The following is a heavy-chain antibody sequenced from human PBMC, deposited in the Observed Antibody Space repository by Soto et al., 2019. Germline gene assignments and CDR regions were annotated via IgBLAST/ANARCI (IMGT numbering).Heavy chain of an antibody. CDR1: GGSVSSSKW. J-gene: IGHJ5*02. CDR3: ASSLSWNWIDP. CDR2: IYHTGST. D-gene: IGHD6-13*01. Sequence: NPXXTLSLPCVVSGGSVSSSKWWSWVRQTPGKGLEWIGEIYHTGSTNYNPSLKSRVTIAIDRSKKQFSLNLTSVTAADTAVYYCASSLSWNWIDPWGQGTLGTVSS. V-gene: IGHV4-4*02.